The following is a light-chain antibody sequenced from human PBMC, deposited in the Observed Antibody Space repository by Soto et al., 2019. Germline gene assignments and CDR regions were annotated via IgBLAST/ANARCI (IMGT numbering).Light chain of an antibody. J-gene: IGKJ1*01. CDR1: QSVSSY. V-gene: IGKV3-20*01. CDR3: QQYGSSGT. CDR2: GAT. Sequence: EIVTTQTPATLSVSPGARATLSCRASQSVSSYLACYQQKPGQAPWLLIDGATNRATGIPDSFSGSGSGTDFTLTISRLEPEDVAVYYCQQYGSSGTFGQGTKVDIK.